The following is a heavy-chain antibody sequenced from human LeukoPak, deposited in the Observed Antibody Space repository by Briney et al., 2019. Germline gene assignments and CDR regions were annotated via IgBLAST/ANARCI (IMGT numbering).Heavy chain of an antibody. CDR1: GYTFTNYS. Sequence: ASVTVSCKASGYTFTNYSIHWVRHPPGQGLEWMGIINPSGGSTDYAQKFQGRVSMTRDTSTSTVYMELSSLGSEDTAVYYCARAAAGSDYFDCWGQGTLVTVSS. D-gene: IGHD6-13*01. V-gene: IGHV1-46*01. CDR2: INPSGGST. J-gene: IGHJ4*02. CDR3: ARAAAGSDYFDC.